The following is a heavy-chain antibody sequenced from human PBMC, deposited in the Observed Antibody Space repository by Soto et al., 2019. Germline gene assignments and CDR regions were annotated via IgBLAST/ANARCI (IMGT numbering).Heavy chain of an antibody. V-gene: IGHV3-48*02. J-gene: IGHJ5*02. CDR1: GFTFSSYS. CDR2: ISSSSSTI. Sequence: EVQLVESGGGLVQPGGSLRLSCAPSGFTFSSYSMNWVRQAPGKGLEWVSYISSSSSTIYYADSVKGRFTISRDNAKNSLYLQMNSLRDEDTAVYYCARAGGKYSSSWYGWFDPWGQGTLVTVSS. CDR3: ARAGGKYSSSWYGWFDP. D-gene: IGHD6-13*01.